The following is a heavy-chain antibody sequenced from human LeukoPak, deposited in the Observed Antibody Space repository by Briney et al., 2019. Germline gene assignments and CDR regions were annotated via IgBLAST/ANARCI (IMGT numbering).Heavy chain of an antibody. J-gene: IGHJ4*02. CDR3: ARSTENYGSGTFDY. CDR1: GYTFTNYG. CDR2: ISAYNGNT. Sequence: ASVKVSCKASGYTFTNYGISWVRQAPGQGLEWMGWISAYNGNTNYAQKFQVRVTMTTETSTSTTCMELRSLRSDDTAVYYCARSTENYGSGTFDYWGQGTLVTVSS. V-gene: IGHV1-18*01. D-gene: IGHD3-10*01.